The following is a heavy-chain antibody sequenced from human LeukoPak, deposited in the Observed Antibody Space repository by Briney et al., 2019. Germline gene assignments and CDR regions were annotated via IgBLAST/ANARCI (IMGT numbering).Heavy chain of an antibody. CDR1: GFTFSTYW. CDR3: ASYGSGSYPDYYYYMDV. Sequence: GGSLRLSCAASGFTFSTYWMSWVRQAPGKGLEWASYISSSSSTIYYADSVKGRFTISRDNAKNSLYLQMNSLRAEDTAVYYCASYGSGSYPDYYYYMDVWGKGTTVTISS. CDR2: ISSSSSTI. J-gene: IGHJ6*03. D-gene: IGHD3-10*01. V-gene: IGHV3-48*04.